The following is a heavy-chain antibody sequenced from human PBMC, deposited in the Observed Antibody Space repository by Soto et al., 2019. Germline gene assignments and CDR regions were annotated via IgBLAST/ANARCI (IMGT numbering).Heavy chain of an antibody. CDR1: GGSISSYY. CDR3: ARNGYTYGMDV. J-gene: IGHJ6*02. CDR2: IYYSGIS. D-gene: IGHD1-1*01. V-gene: IGHV4-59*06. Sequence: PSETLSLTCTVSGGSISSYYWSWIRQHPGKGLEWIRYIYYSGISYYNPSLKSRVSISLDTSRNQFSMTLNSVTAADTAVYYCARNGYTYGMDVWGQGXTVTVYS.